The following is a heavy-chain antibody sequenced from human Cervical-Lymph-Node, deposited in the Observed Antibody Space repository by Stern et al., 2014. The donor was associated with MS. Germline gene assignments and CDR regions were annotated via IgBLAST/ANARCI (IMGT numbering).Heavy chain of an antibody. CDR2: IIPIFGIA. Sequence: QVQLVESGAEVKKPGSSVKVSCKASGGTFSSYAISWVRQAPGQGLEWMGGIIPIFGIANYAQKFQGRVTITADKSTSTAYMELSSLGSEDTAVYYCATGPSPDDYGDYIGPFDYWGQGTLVTVSS. V-gene: IGHV1-69*17. CDR3: ATGPSPDDYGDYIGPFDY. J-gene: IGHJ4*02. CDR1: GGTFSSYA. D-gene: IGHD4-17*01.